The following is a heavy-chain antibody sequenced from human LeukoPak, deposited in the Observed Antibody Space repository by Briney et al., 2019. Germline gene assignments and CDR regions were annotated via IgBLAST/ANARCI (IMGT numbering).Heavy chain of an antibody. CDR1: GGSISSSSYY. CDR2: IYYSGST. J-gene: IGHJ3*02. Sequence: SETLSLTCTVSGGSISSSSYYWGWIRQPPGKGLEWIGSIYYSGSTYYNPSLKSRVTISVDTSKNQFSLKLSSVTAADTAVYYCARGKYGYWGAFDIWGQGTMVTVSS. V-gene: IGHV4-39*07. D-gene: IGHD7-27*01. CDR3: ARGKYGYWGAFDI.